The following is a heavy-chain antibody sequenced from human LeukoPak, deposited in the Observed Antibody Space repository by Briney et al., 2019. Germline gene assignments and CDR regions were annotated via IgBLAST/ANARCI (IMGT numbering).Heavy chain of an antibody. CDR2: ISGDSKYI. J-gene: IGHJ4*02. CDR3: ASTTDILGYCSSASCAFDY. Sequence: GGSLRLSCAGSGFTFSRYTFNWVRQAPGRGLKWVSAISGDSKYIYYTDSVKGRFTISRDNAKNSLYLQMNSLRAEDTAVYYCASTTDILGYCSSASCAFDYWGQGTLVTVSS. CDR1: GFTFSRYT. D-gene: IGHD2-2*01. V-gene: IGHV3-21*01.